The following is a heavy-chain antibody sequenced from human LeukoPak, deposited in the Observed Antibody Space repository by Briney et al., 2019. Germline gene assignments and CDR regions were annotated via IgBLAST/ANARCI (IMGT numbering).Heavy chain of an antibody. D-gene: IGHD4-11*01. CDR1: GFTFSDYA. Sequence: PGGSLRLSCVASGFTFSDYAMNWVRQAPGKGLEWVSTFKTNSGQVYYAESVRGRFTISRVNSKNTVYLEMSSLSAEDTALYFCARSVPDYTRFDYWGQGALVTVSS. CDR2: FKTNSGQV. V-gene: IGHV3-23*01. J-gene: IGHJ4*02. CDR3: ARSVPDYTRFDY.